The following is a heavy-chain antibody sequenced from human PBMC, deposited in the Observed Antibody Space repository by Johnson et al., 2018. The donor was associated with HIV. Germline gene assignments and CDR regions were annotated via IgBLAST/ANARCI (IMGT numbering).Heavy chain of an antibody. Sequence: QVLLVESGGGLVKPGGSLRLSCAASGFTFSDYYMSWIRQAPGKGLEWVSYISSSGSTIYYADSVKGRFTISRDPAKNSLYLQMNSLRAEDTAVYYCARDMFGRYYYDSSGYSDDAFDIWDQGTMVTVSS. CDR2: ISSSGSTI. D-gene: IGHD3-22*01. V-gene: IGHV3-11*04. CDR1: GFTFSDYY. CDR3: ARDMFGRYYYDSSGYSDDAFDI. J-gene: IGHJ3*02.